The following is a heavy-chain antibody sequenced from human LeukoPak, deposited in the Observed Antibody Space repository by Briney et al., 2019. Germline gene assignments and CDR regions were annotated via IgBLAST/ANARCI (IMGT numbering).Heavy chain of an antibody. V-gene: IGHV4-4*07. D-gene: IGHD2-21*01. CDR1: GGSISGYY. Sequence: SETLSLTCTVSGGSISGYYWSWIRQPAGKGLEWIGRIYTSGSTNYNPSLKSRVTMSVDKSKNQFSLNLTSVTATDTAVYYCARNHDWAFDYWGQGTLATVSS. CDR3: ARNHDWAFDY. CDR2: IYTSGST. J-gene: IGHJ4*02.